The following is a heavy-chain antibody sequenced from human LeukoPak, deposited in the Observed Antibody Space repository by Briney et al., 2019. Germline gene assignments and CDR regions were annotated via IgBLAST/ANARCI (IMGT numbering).Heavy chain of an antibody. CDR1: GFTFSSYS. D-gene: IGHD3-22*01. J-gene: IGHJ3*02. V-gene: IGHV3-21*01. Sequence: PGGSLRLSCAASGFTFSSYSMNWVRQAPGNGLEWVSSISSSSSYIYYADSVKGRFTISRDNAKNSLYLQMNSLRTEDTAVYYCAKDYYYDSSGYWDPDAFDIWGQGTMVTVSS. CDR2: ISSSSSYI. CDR3: AKDYYYDSSGYWDPDAFDI.